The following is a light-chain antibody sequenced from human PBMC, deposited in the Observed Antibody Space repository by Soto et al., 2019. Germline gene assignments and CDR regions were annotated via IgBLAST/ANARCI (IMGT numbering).Light chain of an antibody. CDR2: GAS. Sequence: ENVLTQSPGTLSLSPGEGATLSCRASQSISSNYLAWYHQKPGQAPRLLIFGASSRATDIPDRFRGSGSGRDFLLNISRLEPDDSGMYYCQQYSSSPRTFGQGTKVDIK. J-gene: IGKJ1*01. V-gene: IGKV3-20*01. CDR1: QSISSNY. CDR3: QQYSSSPRT.